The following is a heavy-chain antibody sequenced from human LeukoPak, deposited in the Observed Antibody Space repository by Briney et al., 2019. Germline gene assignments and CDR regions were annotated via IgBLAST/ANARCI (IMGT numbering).Heavy chain of an antibody. V-gene: IGHV3-21*01. Sequence: GGSLRLSCAASGFTFSSYSMNWVRHAPGKGLEWVSSISSSSSYIYYADSVKGRFTISRDNAKNSLYLQMNSLRAEDTTVYYCAREAGRELLPEYFQHWGQGTLVTVSS. CDR1: GFTFSSYS. CDR2: ISSSSSYI. J-gene: IGHJ1*01. CDR3: AREAGRELLPEYFQH. D-gene: IGHD1-26*01.